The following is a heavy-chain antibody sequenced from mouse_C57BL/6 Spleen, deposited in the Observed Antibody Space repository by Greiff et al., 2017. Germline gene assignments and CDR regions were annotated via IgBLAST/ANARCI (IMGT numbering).Heavy chain of an antibody. V-gene: IGHV1-52*01. CDR3: ARSPYYCGSSYVAMDY. CDR1: GYTFTSYW. CDR2: IDPSDSET. D-gene: IGHD1-1*01. J-gene: IGHJ4*01. Sequence: QVQLQQPGAELVRPGSSVKLSCKASGYTFTSYWMHWVKQRPIQGLEWIGNIDPSDSETHYNQKFKDKATLTVDKSSSTAYMQLSSLTSADSAVYYCARSPYYCGSSYVAMDYWGQGTSVTVSS.